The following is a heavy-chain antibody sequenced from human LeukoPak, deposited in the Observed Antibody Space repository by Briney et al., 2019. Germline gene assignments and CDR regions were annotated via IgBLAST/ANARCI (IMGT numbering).Heavy chain of an antibody. Sequence: SQTLCLTCTVSGGSISSGGYYWSWIRQHPGKGLEWIGYIYYSGSTYYNPSLKSRVTISVDTSKNQFSLKLSSVTAADTAVYYCARGGFFWGSYRTFDYWGQGTLVTVSS. V-gene: IGHV4-31*03. J-gene: IGHJ4*02. CDR2: IYYSGST. CDR3: ARGGFFWGSYRTFDY. CDR1: GGSISSGGYY. D-gene: IGHD3-16*02.